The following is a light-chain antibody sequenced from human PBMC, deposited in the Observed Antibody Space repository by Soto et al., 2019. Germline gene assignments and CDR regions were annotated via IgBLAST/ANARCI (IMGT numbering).Light chain of an antibody. CDR3: QDYNNGPPTYT. CDR1: QAISNY. V-gene: IGKV1-33*01. Sequence: IQMTQSPSSLSASVGDRVTITCQARQAISNYLNWYQQKPGKAPKLLIYHASHLQTGAPSRFSGGGSGTVCTFTISSLQQEDLGTYYCQDYNNGPPTYTFGQGTKLEIK. CDR2: HAS. J-gene: IGKJ2*01.